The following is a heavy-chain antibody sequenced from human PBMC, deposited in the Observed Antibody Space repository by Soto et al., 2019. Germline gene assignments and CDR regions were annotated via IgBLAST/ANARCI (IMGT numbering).Heavy chain of an antibody. D-gene: IGHD1-1*01. CDR2: IYYSGST. CDR3: ARGSLELEFDY. J-gene: IGHJ4*02. CDR1: GGSSSNHD. Sequence: SVTLSLTCPVAGGSSSNHDLSLIRQHPGKGLEWIGYIYYSGSTNYNPSLKSRVTISVDTSKNQFSLKLSSVTAADTAVYYCARGSLELEFDYWGQGTLVTVSS. V-gene: IGHV4-59*11.